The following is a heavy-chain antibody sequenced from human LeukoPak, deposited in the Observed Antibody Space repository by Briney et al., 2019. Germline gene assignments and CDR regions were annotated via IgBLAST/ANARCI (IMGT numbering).Heavy chain of an antibody. J-gene: IGHJ6*02. V-gene: IGHV5-51*01. Sequence: GESLKISCKGSGYSFTSYWIGWVRQMPGKGLEWMGIIYPGDSDTRYGPSFQGQVTISADKSISTAYLQWSSLKASDTAMYYCATPGVPYYYYYGMDVWGQGTTVTVSS. CDR1: GYSFTSYW. CDR2: IYPGDSDT. D-gene: IGHD3-10*01. CDR3: ATPGVPYYYYYGMDV.